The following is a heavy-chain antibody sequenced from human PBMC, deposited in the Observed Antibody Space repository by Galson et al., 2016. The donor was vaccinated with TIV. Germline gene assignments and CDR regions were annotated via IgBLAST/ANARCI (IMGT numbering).Heavy chain of an antibody. CDR2: IIPILGMT. D-gene: IGHD4-17*01. CDR3: ARSGDYGDY. Sequence: SVKVSCKASGGTFSTYTLSWVRQAPGRGLEWMGRIIPILGMTNYAQKFRGRVTMTRNTSVRTAYMELSSLRSEDTAVYYCARSGDYGDYWGQGTLVTVSS. V-gene: IGHV1-69*02. CDR1: GGTFSTYT. J-gene: IGHJ4*02.